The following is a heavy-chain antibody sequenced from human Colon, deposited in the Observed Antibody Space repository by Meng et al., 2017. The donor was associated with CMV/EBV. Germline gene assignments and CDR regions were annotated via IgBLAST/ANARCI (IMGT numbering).Heavy chain of an antibody. V-gene: IGHV4-39*07. J-gene: IGHJ5*02. CDR1: GASIRSSDYY. CDR3: ARVFPPIFGIVKNSFNWFDP. CDR2: IYYSGTT. Sequence: SETLSLTCSVSGASIRSSDYYWGWIRQPPGKGLEWIGNIYYSGTTSYNPSLKSRVTVSMDTSNNQFSLNLEFVTAADTAVYYCARVFPPIFGIVKNSFNWFDPWGQGILVTVSS. D-gene: IGHD3-3*01.